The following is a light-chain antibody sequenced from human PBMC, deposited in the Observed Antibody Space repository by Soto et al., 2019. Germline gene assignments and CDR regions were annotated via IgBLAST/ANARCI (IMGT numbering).Light chain of an antibody. CDR1: SGDVGHYNY. V-gene: IGLV2-14*01. J-gene: IGLJ3*02. CDR3: TSYTTGRVWV. CDR2: EVT. Sequence: QSVLTQPASVSGSPGQSITISCTGSSGDVGHYNYVSWYQQHPGKAPKLIIYEVTNRPSGVSNRFSGSKSGNTASLIISGLQAEDEADYCCTSYTTGRVWVFGGGTKLTVL.